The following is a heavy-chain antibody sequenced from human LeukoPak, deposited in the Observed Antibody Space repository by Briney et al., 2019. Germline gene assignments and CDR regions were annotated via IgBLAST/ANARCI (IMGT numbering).Heavy chain of an antibody. D-gene: IGHD3-22*01. CDR3: ARDLRASYDSSGYYFDY. CDR2: INPSGGST. J-gene: IGHJ4*02. V-gene: IGHV1-46*01. Sequence: ASVKVSCKASGYTFTSYYMHWVRQAPGQGLEWMGIINPSGGSTSYAQKFQGRVTMTTDTSTGTVYMELSSLRSEDTAVYYCARDLRASYDSSGYYFDYWGQGTLVTVSS. CDR1: GYTFTSYY.